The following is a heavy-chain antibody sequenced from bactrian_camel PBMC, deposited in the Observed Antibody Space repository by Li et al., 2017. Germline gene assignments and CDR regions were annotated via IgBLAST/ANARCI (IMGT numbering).Heavy chain of an antibody. J-gene: IGHJ4*01. CDR2: MDTNGKP. Sequence: HVQLVESGGGSVQTGGSLRLSCAASGDTGFTNCMGWFRQAPGKEREAVATMDTNGKPTYLDSVKGRFTISQTNAKGTLYLQMNNLQPEDTAMYYCAADRAAVDSYTDEYVCATNDYEYWGRGTQVT. CDR3: AADRAAVDSYTDEYVCATNDYEY. D-gene: IGHD2*01. V-gene: IGHV3S53*01. CDR1: GDTGFTNC.